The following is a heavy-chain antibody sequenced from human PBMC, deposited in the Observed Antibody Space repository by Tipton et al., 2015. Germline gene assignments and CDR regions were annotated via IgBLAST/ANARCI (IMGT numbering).Heavy chain of an antibody. CDR1: GGSISSSLHY. CDR3: ASQDIVLMVYGFDY. J-gene: IGHJ4*02. D-gene: IGHD2-8*01. V-gene: IGHV4-39*01. Sequence: TQSLTCTVSGGSISSSLHYWGWIRQPPGKGLEWIGSIYYSGSTYYNPSLKSRVTISVDTSKNQFSLRLSSVTAADTAVYYCASQDIVLMVYGFDYWGQGTLVTVSS. CDR2: IYYSGST.